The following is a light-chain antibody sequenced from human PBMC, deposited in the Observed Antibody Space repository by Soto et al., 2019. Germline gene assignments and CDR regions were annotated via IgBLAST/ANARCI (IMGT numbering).Light chain of an antibody. CDR1: QSISSW. V-gene: IGKV1-5*03. Sequence: DIQMTQSPSTLSASVGDRVTLTCRASQSISSWLAWFQQKPGKAPKLLIYKASTLESGVPSRFSGSGSGTEFTLTISSLQHDDFATYYCQQYVNYPWTFGPGTKVEIQ. CDR2: KAS. CDR3: QQYVNYPWT. J-gene: IGKJ1*01.